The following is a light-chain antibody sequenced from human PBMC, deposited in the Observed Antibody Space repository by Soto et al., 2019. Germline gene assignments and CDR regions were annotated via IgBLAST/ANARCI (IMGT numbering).Light chain of an antibody. V-gene: IGKV1D-13*01. CDR2: DAS. CDR1: QGISSA. CDR3: QQYNNYPFT. J-gene: IGKJ3*01. Sequence: AIQLTQSPSSLSASVGDRVTITCRASQGISSALAWYQQTPGKPPKLLIYDASSLEIGVPSRFSGSGSVTEFTLTISSLQPEDFATYYCQQYNNYPFTFGPGTKVDI.